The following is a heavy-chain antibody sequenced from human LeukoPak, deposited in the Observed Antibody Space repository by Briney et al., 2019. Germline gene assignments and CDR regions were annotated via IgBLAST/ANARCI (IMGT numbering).Heavy chain of an antibody. CDR1: GFTFNTYA. CDR3: AKDGLSNWNDAYMDV. J-gene: IGHJ6*03. Sequence: GSLRLSCAASGFTFNTYAMNWVRQAPGKGLQWVSSISGSGGGTDYADSVKGRFTISRDNSKNTLYLQMTSLRDEDTAVYYCAKDGLSNWNDAYMDVWGQGTTVSVSS. D-gene: IGHD1-20*01. CDR2: ISGSGGGT. V-gene: IGHV3-23*01.